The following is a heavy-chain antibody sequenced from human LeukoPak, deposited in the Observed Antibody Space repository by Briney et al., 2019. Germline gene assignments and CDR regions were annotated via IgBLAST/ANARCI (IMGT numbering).Heavy chain of an antibody. CDR2: ISYDGSNK. Sequence: GGSLRLSCAASGFTFSSYAMHWVRQAPGKGLEWVAVISYDGSNKYYADSVKGRFTISRDNSKSTLYLQMNSLRAEDTAVYYCARVRYGDYWGQGTLVTVSS. V-gene: IGHV3-30-3*01. J-gene: IGHJ4*02. D-gene: IGHD4-17*01. CDR1: GFTFSSYA. CDR3: ARVRYGDY.